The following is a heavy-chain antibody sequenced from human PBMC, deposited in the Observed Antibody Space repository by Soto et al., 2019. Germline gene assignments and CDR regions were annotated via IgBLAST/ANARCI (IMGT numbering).Heavy chain of an antibody. V-gene: IGHV3-13*01. CDR2: IGTAGDT. J-gene: IGHJ4*02. Sequence: GGSLRLSCEASGFTFSGFDMHWVRQPTGKGLEWISTIGTAGDTYYAVSVKGRFTISRDNAKNSLSLQMNSLRAGDTAVYFCARGQEVGAHFFDSWGQGTQVTVSS. CDR3: ARGQEVGAHFFDS. CDR1: GFTFSGFD. D-gene: IGHD2-15*01.